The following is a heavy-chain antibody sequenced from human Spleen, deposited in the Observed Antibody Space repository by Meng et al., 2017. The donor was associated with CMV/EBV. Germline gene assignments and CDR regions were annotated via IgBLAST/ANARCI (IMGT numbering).Heavy chain of an antibody. D-gene: IGHD6-25*01. J-gene: IGHJ4*02. CDR2: INHSGST. Sequence: GHLQQWGSGLLKPSETLPLPCAVYGGSFSGYYWSWIRQPPGKGLEWIGEINHSGSTNYNPSLKSRVTISVDTSKNQFSLKLSSVTAADTAVYYCARKREGDFDYWGQGTLVTVSS. CDR1: GGSFSGYY. V-gene: IGHV4-34*01. CDR3: ARKREGDFDY.